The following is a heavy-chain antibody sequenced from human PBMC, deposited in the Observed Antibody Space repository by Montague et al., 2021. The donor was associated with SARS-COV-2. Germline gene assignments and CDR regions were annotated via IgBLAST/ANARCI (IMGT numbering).Heavy chain of an antibody. V-gene: IGHV4-61*02. J-gene: IGHJ6*02. Sequence: TLSLTCTVSGGSISSGSYYWSWIRQPAGKGLEWIGSIYTSGSTNYNPSLKSRVTISVDTSKNQFSLRLSSVTAADTAVYYCARVGVGTSVRGVIPAYYDYGLDVWGQGTTVTVSS. CDR3: ARVGVGTSVRGVIPAYYDYGLDV. CDR1: GGSISSGSYY. CDR2: IYTSGST. D-gene: IGHD3-10*02.